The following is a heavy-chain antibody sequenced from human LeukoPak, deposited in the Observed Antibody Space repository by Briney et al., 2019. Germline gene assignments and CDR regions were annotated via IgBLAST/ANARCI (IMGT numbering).Heavy chain of an antibody. CDR1: GFTFSNYA. V-gene: IGHV3-23*01. CDR3: ADSNYWYPVDY. CDR2: ISRSGDST. J-gene: IGHJ4*02. D-gene: IGHD4-11*01. Sequence: GGSLRLSCAASGFTFSNYAMRWVRQAPGKGLEWVSSISRSGDSTYYADTVKGRFTISRDNSKNTLYLQMNSLRAEDTALYYCADSNYWYPVDYWGQGTLVTVSS.